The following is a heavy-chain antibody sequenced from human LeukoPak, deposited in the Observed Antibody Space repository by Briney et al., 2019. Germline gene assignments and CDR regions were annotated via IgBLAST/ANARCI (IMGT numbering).Heavy chain of an antibody. D-gene: IGHD6-19*01. CDR2: ISGSGGST. V-gene: IGHV3-23*01. CDR3: ARGLSYAVAYGDY. J-gene: IGHJ4*02. Sequence: GGSLRLSCAASGFTFSSYAMSWVRQAPGKGLEWVSAISGSGGSTYYADSVKGRFTISRDNSKNTLYLQMNSLRAEDTAVYYCARGLSYAVAYGDYWGQGTLVTVSS. CDR1: GFTFSSYA.